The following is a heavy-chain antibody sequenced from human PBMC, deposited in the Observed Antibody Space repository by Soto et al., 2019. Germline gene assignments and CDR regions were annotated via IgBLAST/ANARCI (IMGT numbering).Heavy chain of an antibody. CDR2: ISYDGSNK. D-gene: IGHD5-18*01. CDR1: GFTFSSYG. CDR3: AKDTAMAQYYYYGMDV. Sequence: QVQLVESGGGVVQPGRSLRLSCAASGFTFSSYGMHWVRQAPGKGLEGVAVISYDGSNKYYADSVKGRFTISRDNSKNPLYLQMNSLRAEDTAVYYCAKDTAMAQYYYYGMDVWGQGTTVTVSS. V-gene: IGHV3-30*18. J-gene: IGHJ6*02.